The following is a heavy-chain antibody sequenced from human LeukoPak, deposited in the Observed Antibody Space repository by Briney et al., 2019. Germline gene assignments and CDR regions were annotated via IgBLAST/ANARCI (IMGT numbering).Heavy chain of an antibody. V-gene: IGHV1-2*02. J-gene: IGHJ5*02. CDR3: ASGSTTRILNNWFDP. CDR2: INPNSGGT. CDR1: GYTFTSYG. D-gene: IGHD2-15*01. Sequence: ASVKVSCKASGYTFTSYGISWVRQAPGQGLEWMGWINPNSGGTNYAQKFQGRVTMTRDTSISTAYMELSRLRSDDTAVYYCASGSTTRILNNWFDPWGQGTLVTVSS.